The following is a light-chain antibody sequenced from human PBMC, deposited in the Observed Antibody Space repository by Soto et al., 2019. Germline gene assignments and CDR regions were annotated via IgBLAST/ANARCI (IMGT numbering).Light chain of an antibody. J-gene: IGKJ1*01. V-gene: IGKV3-11*01. CDR1: QSVNSY. Sequence: EIVLTQSPATLSLSPGERATLSCRASQSVNSYLAWYQQKPGQAPRLLIYDTSNRATGIPARFSGSGSGTAFTLTISSLQAEDAAVYYCHQYHSAPQTFGQGTKVEIK. CDR3: HQYHSAPQT. CDR2: DTS.